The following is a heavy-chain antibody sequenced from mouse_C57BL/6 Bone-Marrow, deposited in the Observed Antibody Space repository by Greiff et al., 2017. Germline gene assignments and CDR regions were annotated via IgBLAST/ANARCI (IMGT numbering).Heavy chain of an antibody. CDR2: IFPGSGST. CDR3: ARAPFDYYGSSPWFAY. Sequence: QVQLQQSGPELVKPGASVKISCKASGYTFTDYYINWVKQRPGQGLEWIGWIFPGSGSTYSNEKFKGKATLTVDKSSSTAYMLLSSLTSEDSAVYVCARAPFDYYGSSPWFAYWGQGTLVTVSA. D-gene: IGHD1-1*01. V-gene: IGHV1-75*01. J-gene: IGHJ3*01. CDR1: GYTFTDYY.